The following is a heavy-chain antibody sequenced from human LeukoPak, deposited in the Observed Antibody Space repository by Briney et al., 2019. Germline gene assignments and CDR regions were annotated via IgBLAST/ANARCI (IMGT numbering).Heavy chain of an antibody. CDR3: ARDNSGWYGTFDY. V-gene: IGHV3-33*01. D-gene: IGHD6-19*01. CDR1: GFTFSTYG. CDR2: IWYDGSNK. Sequence: PGGSLRLSCAASGFTFSTYGMHWVRQAPGKGLEWVAVIWYDGSNKYYADSVKGRFTISRDNSKNALYLQMNSLRVEDTAVYYCARDNSGWYGTFDYWGQGTLVTVSS. J-gene: IGHJ4*02.